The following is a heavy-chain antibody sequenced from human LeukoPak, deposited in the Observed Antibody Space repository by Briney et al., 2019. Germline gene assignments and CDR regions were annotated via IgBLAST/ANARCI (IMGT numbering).Heavy chain of an antibody. Sequence: ASVKVSCKASGYTFTGSYIHWVRQAPGQGLEWTGWINPNSGGTNYAQKFQGRVTMTRDTSISTAYMELSRLRSDDTAVYYCARRVTGITVAGTVAWFDPWGQGTLVTVSS. CDR1: GYTFTGSY. D-gene: IGHD6-19*01. CDR3: ARRVTGITVAGTVAWFDP. CDR2: INPNSGGT. J-gene: IGHJ5*02. V-gene: IGHV1-2*02.